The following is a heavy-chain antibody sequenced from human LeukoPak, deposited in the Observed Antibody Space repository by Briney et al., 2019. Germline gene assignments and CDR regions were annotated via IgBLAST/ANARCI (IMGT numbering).Heavy chain of an antibody. D-gene: IGHD6-13*01. Sequence: SETLSLTCTVSGGSISSYYWSWIRQPPGKGLEWIGYFYYSGSSNYNPSLKSRVTISGDTSKNQFSLKLSPVTAADTAIYYCARVSPAVGAFDIWGRGTMVTVSS. J-gene: IGHJ3*02. CDR2: FYYSGSS. CDR3: ARVSPAVGAFDI. V-gene: IGHV4-59*01. CDR1: GGSISSYY.